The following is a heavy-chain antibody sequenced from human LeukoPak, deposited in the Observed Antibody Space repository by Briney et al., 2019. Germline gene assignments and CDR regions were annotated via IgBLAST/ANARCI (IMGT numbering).Heavy chain of an antibody. CDR1: GFTFSSYG. Sequence: GGSLRLPCAASGFTFSSYGMHWVRQAPGKGLEWVAVIWYDGSNKYYADSVKGRFTISRVNSKNTLYLQMNSLRAEDTAVYYCARARLTYSSSRYYFDYWGQGTLVTVSS. J-gene: IGHJ4*02. CDR2: IWYDGSNK. D-gene: IGHD6-13*01. CDR3: ARARLTYSSSRYYFDY. V-gene: IGHV3-33*01.